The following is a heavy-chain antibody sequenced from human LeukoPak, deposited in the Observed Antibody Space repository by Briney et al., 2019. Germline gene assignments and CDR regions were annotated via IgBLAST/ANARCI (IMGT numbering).Heavy chain of an antibody. J-gene: IGHJ4*02. Sequence: PSETLSLTCAVYGGSFSGYYWSWIRQPPGKGLEWIGEINHSGSTNYNPSLKSRAIISVDTSKNQFSLKLSSVTAADTAVYYCARGSVVVVPAARIFDYWGQGTLVTVSS. V-gene: IGHV4-34*01. CDR2: INHSGST. D-gene: IGHD2-2*01. CDR1: GGSFSGYY. CDR3: ARGSVVVVPAARIFDY.